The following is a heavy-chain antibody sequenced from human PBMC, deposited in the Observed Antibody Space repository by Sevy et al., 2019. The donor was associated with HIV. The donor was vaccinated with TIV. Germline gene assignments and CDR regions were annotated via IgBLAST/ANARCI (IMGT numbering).Heavy chain of an antibody. J-gene: IGHJ6*02. CDR2: ISSSGSTI. V-gene: IGHV3-48*03. Sequence: GGSLRLSCAASGFTFSSYVMNWVRQAPGKGLEWVSYISSSGSTIYYADSVKGRFTISRDNAKNSLYLQMNSLRAEDTAVYYCARARGGSSWSSTAHGMDVWGQGTTVTVSS. D-gene: IGHD6-13*01. CDR1: GFTFSSYV. CDR3: ARARGGSSWSSTAHGMDV.